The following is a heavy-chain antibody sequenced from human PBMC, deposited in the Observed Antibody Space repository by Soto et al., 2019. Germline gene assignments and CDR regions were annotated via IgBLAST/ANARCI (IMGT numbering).Heavy chain of an antibody. J-gene: IGHJ6*02. CDR1: GFTFSNAW. Sequence: EVQLVESGGGLVKPGGSLRLSCAASGFTFSNAWMNWVRQAPGKGLEWVGRIKSKTDGGTADYAAPVKGKFTISSDDSKDTLYRQMGSLITEDTAVYYSTTQNCASSNCYSGYYYYGLDVWGQGTTVSVSS. V-gene: IGHV3-15*07. CDR2: IKSKTDGGTA. CDR3: TTQNCASSNCYSGYYYYGLDV. D-gene: IGHD2-15*01.